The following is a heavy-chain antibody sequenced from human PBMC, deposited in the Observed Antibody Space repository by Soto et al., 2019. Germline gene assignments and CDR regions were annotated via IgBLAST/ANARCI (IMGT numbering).Heavy chain of an antibody. D-gene: IGHD6-19*01. CDR1: GFTFSNYA. Sequence: GGSLRLYCAASGFTFSNYAMTWVCQPPGMGLEWVSVVSGSGGSAVYADSVPGRLTISRDNSKNTLYLQMNILRAEDTAIYFCVREGSGWYSRGSFDVWGRGTMVTVSS. CDR3: VREGSGWYSRGSFDV. V-gene: IGHV3-23*01. CDR2: VSGSGGSA. J-gene: IGHJ3*01.